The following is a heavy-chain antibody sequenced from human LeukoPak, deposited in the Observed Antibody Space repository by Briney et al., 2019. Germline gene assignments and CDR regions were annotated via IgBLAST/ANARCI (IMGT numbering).Heavy chain of an antibody. CDR1: GFTFSSYN. D-gene: IGHD1-26*01. CDR2: ITSGSSYI. CDR3: ARDPYSGNYGAYYYYYMDV. Sequence: GGSLRLSCAASGFTFSSYNMNWVRQAPGQRLEWLSSITSGSSYIYYADSVKGRFTISRDNAKSSLYLQMDGLRAEDTAVYYCARDPYSGNYGAYYYYYMDVWGKGTTVTISS. J-gene: IGHJ6*03. V-gene: IGHV3-21*01.